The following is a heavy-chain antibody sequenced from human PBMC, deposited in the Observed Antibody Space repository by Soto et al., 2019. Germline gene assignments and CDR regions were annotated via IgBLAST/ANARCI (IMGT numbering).Heavy chain of an antibody. J-gene: IGHJ3*02. V-gene: IGHV4-31*03. CDR1: GGSISSGDYH. Sequence: QVQLQESGPGLVKPSQTLSLTCTVSGGSISSGDYHWSWIRQRPGKGLEYIGYTYYSGSTYYNPSLKSRLTISVDTSKNQFSLKLSSVTAADTAVYYCARVEYYDRTFDIWGQGTMVTVSS. CDR2: TYYSGST. D-gene: IGHD3-22*01. CDR3: ARVEYYDRTFDI.